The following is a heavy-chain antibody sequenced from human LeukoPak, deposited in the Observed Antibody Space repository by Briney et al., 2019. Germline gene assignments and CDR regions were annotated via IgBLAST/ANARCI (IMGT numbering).Heavy chain of an antibody. CDR2: IYSGGST. CDR3: ARGYSSQGLDY. J-gene: IGHJ4*02. D-gene: IGHD6-13*01. Sequence: GGSLRLSCAASGFTVSSNYLNWVRQAPGKGLEWISVIYSGGSTYYADSVKGRFTISRDNSKNTLYLQMNSLRAEDTAVYYCARGYSSQGLDYWGQGTLVTVSS. V-gene: IGHV3-53*01. CDR1: GFTVSSNY.